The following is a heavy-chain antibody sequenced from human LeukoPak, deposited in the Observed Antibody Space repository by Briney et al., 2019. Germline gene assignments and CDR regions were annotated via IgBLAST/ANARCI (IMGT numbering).Heavy chain of an antibody. J-gene: IGHJ4*02. CDR1: GFTVSSNY. V-gene: IGHV3-53*01. D-gene: IGHD6-19*01. CDR3: ATGYSSGWYDFDY. Sequence: GGSLRLSCAASGFTVSSNYMSWVRQAPGKGLEWVSVIYSGGSTYYADSVKGRFTISRDNSKNTLYLQMNSLRAEDTAVYYCATGYSSGWYDFDYWGQGTLVTVSS. CDR2: IYSGGST.